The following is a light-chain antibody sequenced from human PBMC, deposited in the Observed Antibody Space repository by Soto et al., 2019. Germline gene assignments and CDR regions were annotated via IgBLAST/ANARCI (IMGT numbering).Light chain of an antibody. Sequence: DIVLTQSPGTLSLSPGERATLSCRASQSVSSSYLACYQQKPGQPPRLIIYGASSRATGIPDRFSGSGSGTDVTITISRREPEEDAVYYCKQYGSSPPYTFGQGTKLEIK. CDR3: KQYGSSPPYT. J-gene: IGKJ2*01. V-gene: IGKV3-20*01. CDR2: GAS. CDR1: QSVSSSY.